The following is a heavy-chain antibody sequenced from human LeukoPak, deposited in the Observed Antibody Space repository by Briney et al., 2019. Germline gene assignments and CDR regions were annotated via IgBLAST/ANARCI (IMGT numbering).Heavy chain of an antibody. V-gene: IGHV1-2*02. J-gene: IGHJ4*02. CDR1: GYTFTGYY. D-gene: IGHD3-10*01. Sequence: ASVKVSCKASGYTFTGYYMHWVRQAPGQGLEWMGWINPNSGGTNHAQKFQGRVTMTRDTSINTAYMELSRLRSDDTAVYYCARDRPLDADDYYGFYYFDYWGQGTLVTVSS. CDR2: INPNSGGT. CDR3: ARDRPLDADDYYGFYYFDY.